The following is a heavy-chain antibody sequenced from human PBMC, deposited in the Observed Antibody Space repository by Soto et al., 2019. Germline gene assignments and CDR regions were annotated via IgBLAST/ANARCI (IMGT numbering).Heavy chain of an antibody. Sequence: GGSLRLSCAASGFTFSSYWMSWVRQAPGKGLEWVANIKQDGSEKYYVDSVKGRFTISRDNAKNSLYLQMNSLRAEDTAVYYCARDGPTVTMYYSYGMDVWGQGTTVTVSS. D-gene: IGHD4-17*01. CDR1: GFTFSSYW. V-gene: IGHV3-7*05. J-gene: IGHJ6*02. CDR2: IKQDGSEK. CDR3: ARDGPTVTMYYSYGMDV.